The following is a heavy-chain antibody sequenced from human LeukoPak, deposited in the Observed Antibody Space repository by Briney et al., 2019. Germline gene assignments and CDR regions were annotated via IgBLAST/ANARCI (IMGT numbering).Heavy chain of an antibody. D-gene: IGHD7-27*01. Sequence: GGSLRLSCAASGFTFDDYAMHWVRQAPGKGLEWVSYISSSGNTIYYADSVKGRFTISRDNSKNTLYLQMNSLRAEDTAVYYCARGLGYFDYWGQGTLVTVSS. CDR2: ISSSGNTI. CDR1: GFTFDDYA. J-gene: IGHJ4*02. CDR3: ARGLGYFDY. V-gene: IGHV3-48*01.